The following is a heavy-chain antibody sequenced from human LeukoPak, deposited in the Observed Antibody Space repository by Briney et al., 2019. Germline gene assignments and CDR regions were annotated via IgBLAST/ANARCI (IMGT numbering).Heavy chain of an antibody. CDR2: INPSGGST. V-gene: IGHV1-46*01. J-gene: IGHJ2*01. CDR3: ASENPTGAGYFDL. CDR1: GYTFTGYY. Sequence: GASVKVSCKASGYTFTGYYMHWVRQAPGQGLEWMGIINPSGGSTSYAQKFQGRVTMTRDTSTSTVYMELSSLRSEDTAVYYCASENPTGAGYFDLWGRGTLVTVSS.